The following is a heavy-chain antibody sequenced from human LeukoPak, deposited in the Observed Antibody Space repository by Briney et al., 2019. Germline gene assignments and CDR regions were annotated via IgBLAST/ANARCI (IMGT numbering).Heavy chain of an antibody. CDR3: AKVNYYDSSGYPDY. V-gene: IGHV3-23*01. CDR1: GFTFSSYA. CDR2: ISGSGGST. Sequence: GGSLRLSCAASGFTFSSYAMSWVRQAPGKGLEWVSAISGSGGSTYYADSVKGRFTISRDSSKNTLYLQMNSLRAEDTAVYYCAKVNYYDSSGYPDYWGQGTLVTVSS. D-gene: IGHD3-22*01. J-gene: IGHJ4*02.